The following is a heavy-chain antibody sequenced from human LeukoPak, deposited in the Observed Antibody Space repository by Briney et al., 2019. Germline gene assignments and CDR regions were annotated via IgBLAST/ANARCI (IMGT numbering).Heavy chain of an antibody. CDR1: GGTFSSYA. D-gene: IGHD3-9*01. V-gene: IGHV1-69*13. CDR2: IIPIFGTA. CDR3: ARSKRGSTLRYFDWAIDY. J-gene: IGHJ4*02. Sequence: GASVKVSCKASGGTFSSYAISWVRQAPGQGLEWMGGIIPIFGTANYAQKFQGRVTITADESTSTAYMELSSLRSEDTAVYYCARSKRGSTLRYFDWAIDYWGQGTLVTVSS.